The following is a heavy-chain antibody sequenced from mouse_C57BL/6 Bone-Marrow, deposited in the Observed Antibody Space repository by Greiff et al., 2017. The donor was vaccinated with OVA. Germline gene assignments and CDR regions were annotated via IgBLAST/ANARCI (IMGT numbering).Heavy chain of an antibody. CDR1: GYTFTSYW. J-gene: IGHJ1*03. D-gene: IGHD1-1*01. Sequence: QVQLKQPGAELVMPGASVKLSCKASGYTFTSYWMHWVKQRPGQGLEWIGEIDPSDSYTNYNQKFKGKSTLTVDKSSSTAYMQLSSLTSEDSAVYYCAKSPLYYYGSSWYFDVWGTGTTVTVSS. CDR3: AKSPLYYYGSSWYFDV. CDR2: IDPSDSYT. V-gene: IGHV1-69*01.